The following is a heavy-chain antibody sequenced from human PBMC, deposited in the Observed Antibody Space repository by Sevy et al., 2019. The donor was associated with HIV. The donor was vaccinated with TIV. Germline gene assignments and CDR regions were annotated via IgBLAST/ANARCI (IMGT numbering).Heavy chain of an antibody. J-gene: IGHJ4*02. CDR3: AAISGYCRDGTCYAGNSIDQ. D-gene: IGHD2-15*01. CDR2: ISGGDTTT. Sequence: GGSLRLSCAASGFNLTDYYINWIRQAPGKGLEWISYISGGDTTTYYSDSVKGRFTVSRDNAKNSVFLQMISLRAGDTAVYYCAAISGYCRDGTCYAGNSIDQWGEGSLVTVSS. V-gene: IGHV3-11*01. CDR1: GFNLTDYY.